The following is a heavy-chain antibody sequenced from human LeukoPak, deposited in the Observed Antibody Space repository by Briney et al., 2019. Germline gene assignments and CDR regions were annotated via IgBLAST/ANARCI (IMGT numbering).Heavy chain of an antibody. CDR3: ARSEMGVTMHFFDF. J-gene: IGHJ4*02. V-gene: IGHV3-21*01. Sequence: GGSLRLSCVASGFTFSRYSMNWVRQAPGKGLEWVSSISSSSSYIYYADSLKGRFTISRHNAKNSLYLQMNSLRAEDTAVYYCARSEMGVTMHFFDFWGQGALVTVSS. CDR2: ISSSSSYI. D-gene: IGHD1-26*01. CDR1: GFTFSRYS.